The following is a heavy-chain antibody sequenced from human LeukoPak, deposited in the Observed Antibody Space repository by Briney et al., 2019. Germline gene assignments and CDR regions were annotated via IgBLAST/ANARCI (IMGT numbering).Heavy chain of an antibody. CDR2: IYPGDSDT. D-gene: IGHD6-13*01. V-gene: IGHV5-51*01. J-gene: IGHJ4*02. CDR3: ARYPYSSSWYPYYFDY. Sequence: GESLKISCKGSGYSFTSYWIGWVRQMPGKGLEWMGIIYPGDSDTRYSTSFQGQVTISADKSISTAYLQWSSLKASDTAMYYCARYPYSSSWYPYYFDYWGQGTLVTVSS. CDR1: GYSFTSYW.